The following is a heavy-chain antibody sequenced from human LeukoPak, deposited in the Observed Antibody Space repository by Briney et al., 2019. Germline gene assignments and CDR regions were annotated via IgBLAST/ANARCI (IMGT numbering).Heavy chain of an antibody. V-gene: IGHV5-51*01. Sequence: GESLQISCKGSGYSFTSHWIGWVRQMPGKGLEWMGIIYPGDSDTRYSPSFQGQVTISADKSISTAYLQWSSLKASDTAMYYCARHVYYYDSSGYYYQLFDYWGQGTLVTVSS. CDR2: IYPGDSDT. D-gene: IGHD3-22*01. CDR1: GYSFTSHW. CDR3: ARHVYYYDSSGYYYQLFDY. J-gene: IGHJ4*02.